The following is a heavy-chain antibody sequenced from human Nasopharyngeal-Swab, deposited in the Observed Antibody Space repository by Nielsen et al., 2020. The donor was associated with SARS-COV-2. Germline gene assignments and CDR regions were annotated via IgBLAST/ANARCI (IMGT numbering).Heavy chain of an antibody. V-gene: IGHV3-48*03. CDR1: GFTFSNYE. D-gene: IGHD6-13*01. CDR3: ARNLAAAHQYYFDY. Sequence: GESLKISCAASGFTFSNYEMNWVRQAPGKGLEWLSYISSSGSTIYYADSVKGRFTISRDNAKNSLYLQMNSLRAEDTAVYYCARNLAAAHQYYFDYWGQGTLVTVSS. J-gene: IGHJ4*02. CDR2: ISSSGSTI.